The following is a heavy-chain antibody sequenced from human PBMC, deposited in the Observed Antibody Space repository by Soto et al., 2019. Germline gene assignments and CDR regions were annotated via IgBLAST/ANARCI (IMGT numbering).Heavy chain of an antibody. CDR2: IYPGDSDT. CDR3: ARQGPIPYYYYSGMDV. J-gene: IGHJ6*02. Sequence: PGESLKISCKGSGYSFTSYWIGWVRQMPGKGLEWMGIIYPGDSDTRYSPSFQGQVTISADKSSSTAYLQWSSLKASDTAMYYCARQGPIPYYYYSGMDVWGQGTTVTVSS. CDR1: GYSFTSYW. V-gene: IGHV5-51*01.